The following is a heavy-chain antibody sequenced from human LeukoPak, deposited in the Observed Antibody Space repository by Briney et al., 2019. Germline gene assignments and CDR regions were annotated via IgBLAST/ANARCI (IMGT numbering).Heavy chain of an antibody. D-gene: IGHD6-13*01. Sequence: PGGSLRLSCAASGFTFSSYAMSWVRQAPGKGLEWVSAISGSGGSTYYADSVKGRFTISRHNSKNTLYLQMNSLRAEDTAAYYCARDPDSSSEVGDYWGQGTLVTVSS. J-gene: IGHJ4*02. CDR1: GFTFSSYA. CDR2: ISGSGGST. CDR3: ARDPDSSSEVGDY. V-gene: IGHV3-23*01.